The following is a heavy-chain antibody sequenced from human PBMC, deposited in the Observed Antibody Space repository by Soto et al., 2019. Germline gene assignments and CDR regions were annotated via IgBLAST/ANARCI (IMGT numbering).Heavy chain of an antibody. CDR1: GGSISSYY. CDR2: IYNSGNT. CDR3: ARASARYYYDSSGYYYGDYFDY. Sequence: PSETLSLTCTVSGGSISSYYRSWVRQPPEKKLEWNGYIYNSGNTNYNPSLKSRVTISVDTPKNQFSLKLNSMTAADTAVYYCARASARYYYDSSGYYYGDYFDYWGQGTLVTVS. J-gene: IGHJ4*02. D-gene: IGHD3-22*01. V-gene: IGHV4-59*08.